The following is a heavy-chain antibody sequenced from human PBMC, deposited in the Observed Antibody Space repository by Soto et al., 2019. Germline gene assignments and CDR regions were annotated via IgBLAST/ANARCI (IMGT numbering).Heavy chain of an antibody. D-gene: IGHD3-22*01. J-gene: IGHJ5*02. CDR2: YNPSIVYG. Sequence: QVQLLQSGAEVKEPGASVKVSCKASGYTFHNYAISWVRQAPGQGLEWMGWYNPSIVYGQSAKNFQGRVSMTTDTSTNTAYMELKSLRSDDTATYYCARNSSDSYGWLDPWGQGTLVTVSS. CDR3: ARNSSDSYGWLDP. CDR1: GYTFHNYA. V-gene: IGHV1-18*04.